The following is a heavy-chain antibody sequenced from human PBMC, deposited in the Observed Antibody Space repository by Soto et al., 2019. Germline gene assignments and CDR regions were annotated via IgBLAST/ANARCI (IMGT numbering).Heavy chain of an antibody. CDR1: GGTFSRYT. J-gene: IGHJ6*02. CDR2: ITPMFGTP. Sequence: SVKVSCKASGGTFSRYTITWVRQAPGQGLEWMGGITPMFGTPNYAQKFQGRVTITADESTSTAYMELSSLRSEDTAMYYCARESGSYFDPYYYYGMDVWGQGTTVTVSS. D-gene: IGHD1-26*01. V-gene: IGHV1-69*13. CDR3: ARESGSYFDPYYYYGMDV.